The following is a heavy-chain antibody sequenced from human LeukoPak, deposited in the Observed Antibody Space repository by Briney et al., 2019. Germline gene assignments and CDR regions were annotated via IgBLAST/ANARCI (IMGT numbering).Heavy chain of an antibody. Sequence: PGRSLRLSCAASGFTFSSYGMHWVRQSPDSVKGRFTISRDNSKNTLYLQMNSLRAEDTAVYYCARVRLGDSSTYYYPYFDYWGQGTLVTVSS. CDR3: ARVRLGDSSTYYYPYFDY. J-gene: IGHJ4*02. CDR1: GFTFSSYG. D-gene: IGHD3-22*01. V-gene: IGHV3-33*08.